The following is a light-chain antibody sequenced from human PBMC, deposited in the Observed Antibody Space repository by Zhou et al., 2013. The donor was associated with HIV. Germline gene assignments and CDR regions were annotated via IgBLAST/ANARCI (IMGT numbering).Light chain of an antibody. J-gene: IGKJ1*01. CDR2: AAS. CDR1: QGISSY. Sequence: DIQLTQSPSFLSASVGDRVTITCRASQGISSYLAWYQQKPGKAPKLLIYAASTLQSGVPSRFSGSGSGTEFTLTISSLQPEDFATYYCQQYKTEPWTYGEGTSV. V-gene: IGKV1-9*01. CDR3: QQYKTEPWT.